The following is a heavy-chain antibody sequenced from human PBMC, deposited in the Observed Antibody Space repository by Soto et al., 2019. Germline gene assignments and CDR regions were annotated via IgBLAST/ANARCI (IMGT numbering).Heavy chain of an antibody. V-gene: IGHV3-23*01. J-gene: IGHJ6*03. Sequence: EVQLLESGGDLVQPGGSLRLSCEASGFSFRSCPMTWVRQAPVKGLEWVSTIRGSGGSTFYADSVKGRFTISRDNSKNTLYLQMNSLRAADTAVYYCAKAGRQLLVYFSNYYMDAWGTGTTVTVSS. D-gene: IGHD2-8*02. CDR1: GFSFRSCP. CDR3: AKAGRQLLVYFSNYYMDA. CDR2: IRGSGGST.